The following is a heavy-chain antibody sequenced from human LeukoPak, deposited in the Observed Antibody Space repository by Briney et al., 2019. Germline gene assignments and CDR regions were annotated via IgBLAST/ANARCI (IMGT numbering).Heavy chain of an antibody. J-gene: IGHJ3*02. CDR2: IEWNSGKI. CDR3: VKRSNDAFDI. V-gene: IGHV3-9*01. D-gene: IGHD3-10*01. Sequence: GGSLRLSCEASGFTFDDYAMHWVRQAPGKGLEWVSGIEWNSGKIGYADSVKGRFTISRDNAKKSLFLQMSSLRAEDTALYYCVKRSNDAFDIWGQGTMVTVSS. CDR1: GFTFDDYA.